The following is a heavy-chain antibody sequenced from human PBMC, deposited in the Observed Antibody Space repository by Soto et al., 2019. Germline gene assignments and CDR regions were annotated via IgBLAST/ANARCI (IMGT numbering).Heavy chain of an antibody. Sequence: GESLNISCKGSGYSFTSYWIGWVRHMPGKGLWWMGIIYPGDSDTRYSPSFQGQVTISADKSISTAYLQWSSLKASDTAMYYCARHLGYCSGCSCYPEPNYFDYWGQGTLVTVSS. J-gene: IGHJ4*02. CDR1: GYSFTSYW. CDR2: IYPGDSDT. CDR3: ARHLGYCSGCSCYPEPNYFDY. D-gene: IGHD2-15*01. V-gene: IGHV5-51*01.